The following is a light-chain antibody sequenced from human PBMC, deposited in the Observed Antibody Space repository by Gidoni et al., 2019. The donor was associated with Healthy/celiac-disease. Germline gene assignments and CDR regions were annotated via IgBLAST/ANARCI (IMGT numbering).Light chain of an antibody. CDR3: QQYYSYPWT. V-gene: IGKV1-8*01. J-gene: IGKJ1*01. CDR2: AAS. CDR1: QVISSY. Sequence: IRMTQSPSSFSASTGDRVTITCRASQVISSYLAWYQQKPGKAPKLLIYAASTLQSGVPSRFSGSGSGTDFTLTISCLQAEDVATYYCQQYYSYPWTFGQGTKVEIK.